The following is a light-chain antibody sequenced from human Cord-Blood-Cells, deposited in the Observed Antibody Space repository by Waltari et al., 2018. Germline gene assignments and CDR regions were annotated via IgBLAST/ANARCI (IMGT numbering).Light chain of an antibody. Sequence: QSVLTQSPSVSGAPGQRVTISCTGSSSNIGAGYDVHWYQQLPGTAPKLLIYGSSNRPSGVPDRFSGSKSGTSASLAITGLQAEDEADYYCQSYDSSLSGSVFGGGTKLTVL. CDR3: QSYDSSLSGSV. V-gene: IGLV1-40*01. CDR1: SSNIGAGYD. CDR2: GSS. J-gene: IGLJ3*02.